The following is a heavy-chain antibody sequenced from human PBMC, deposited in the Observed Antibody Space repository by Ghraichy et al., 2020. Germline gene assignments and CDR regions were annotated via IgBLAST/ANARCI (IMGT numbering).Heavy chain of an antibody. CDR3: ASPPFDLGLMVYAPKGYNWFDP. CDR1: GFTFSSYA. CDR2: ISGSGGST. D-gene: IGHD2-8*01. V-gene: IGHV3-23*01. Sequence: GGSLRLSCAASGFTFSSYAMSWVRQAPGKGLGWVSAISGSGGSTYYADSVKGRFTISRDNSKNTLYLQMNSLRAEDTAVYYCASPPFDLGLMVYAPKGYNWFDPWGQGTLVTVSS. J-gene: IGHJ5*02.